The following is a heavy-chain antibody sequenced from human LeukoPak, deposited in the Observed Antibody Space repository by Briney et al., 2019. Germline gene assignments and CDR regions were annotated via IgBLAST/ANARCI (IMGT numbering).Heavy chain of an antibody. CDR1: GGSISNSSYY. CDR2: IYYSGST. Sequence: SETLSLTCTVSGGSISNSSYYWGWIRQPPGTGLEWIGSIYYSGSTYYNPSLKSRVTISVDTSKNQFSLKLSSVTAADTAVYYCARDGPYMVRGVRGYYFDYWGQGTLVTVSS. CDR3: ARDGPYMVRGVRGYYFDY. D-gene: IGHD3-10*01. V-gene: IGHV4-39*07. J-gene: IGHJ4*02.